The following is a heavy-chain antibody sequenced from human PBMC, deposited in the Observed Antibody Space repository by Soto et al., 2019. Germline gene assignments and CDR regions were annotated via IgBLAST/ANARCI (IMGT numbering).Heavy chain of an antibody. Sequence: GESLKISCKGSGYSFTSYWIGWVRQMPGKGLEWMGIIYPGDSDTRYSPSFQGQVTISADKSISTAYLQWSSLKASDTAMYYCARPQALDSSSWYYFDYWGQGTLVTVSS. CDR1: GYSFTSYW. J-gene: IGHJ4*02. D-gene: IGHD6-13*01. CDR3: ARPQALDSSSWYYFDY. V-gene: IGHV5-51*01. CDR2: IYPGDSDT.